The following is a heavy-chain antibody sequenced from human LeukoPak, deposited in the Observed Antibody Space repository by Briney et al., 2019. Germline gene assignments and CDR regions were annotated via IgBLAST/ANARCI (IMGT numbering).Heavy chain of an antibody. J-gene: IGHJ4*02. CDR3: ARDVSTRCYLCEVDH. Sequence: GGSLRLSCAASGFTFSSYSMNWVRQAPGKGLEWVSSISAGSNYIYYGDSVKGRFTISRDNAKNSLYLQMSSLRAEDTAAYYCARDVSTRCYLCEVDHWGQGTLVTVSS. CDR2: ISAGSNYI. D-gene: IGHD2-2*01. CDR1: GFTFSSYS. V-gene: IGHV3-21*01.